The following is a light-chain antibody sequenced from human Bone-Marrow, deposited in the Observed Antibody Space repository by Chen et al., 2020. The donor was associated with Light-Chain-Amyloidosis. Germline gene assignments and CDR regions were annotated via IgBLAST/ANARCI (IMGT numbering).Light chain of an antibody. CDR3: QVWDRSSDRPV. V-gene: IGLV3-21*02. CDR1: NIGSTS. J-gene: IGLJ3*02. CDR2: DDS. Sequence: SYVLTQPSSVSVAPGHTATIACGGNNIGSTSVHWYQQTPGQAPLLVVYDDSDQPSGIPERLSGSNSGNTATLTISRVEAGDEADYYCQVWDRSSDRPVFGGGTKLTVL.